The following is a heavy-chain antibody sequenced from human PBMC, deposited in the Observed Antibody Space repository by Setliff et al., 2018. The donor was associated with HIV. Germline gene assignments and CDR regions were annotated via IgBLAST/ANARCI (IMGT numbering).Heavy chain of an antibody. D-gene: IGHD2-2*01. V-gene: IGHV3-30*04. Sequence: GGSLRLSCAASGFTLSSYIMHWVRQAPGKGLEWVTLISNVGSQKYYADSVKGRFTISRDNARSSVYLQMNSLRAEETALYYCVRDSIFDYWGQGTLVTVSS. CDR2: ISNVGSQK. J-gene: IGHJ4*02. CDR3: VRDSIFDY. CDR1: GFTLSSYI.